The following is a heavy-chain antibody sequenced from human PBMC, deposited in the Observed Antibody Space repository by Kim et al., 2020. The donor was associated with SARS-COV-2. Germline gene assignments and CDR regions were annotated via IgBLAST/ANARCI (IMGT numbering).Heavy chain of an antibody. V-gene: IGHV3-23*01. CDR2: ATT. J-gene: IGHJ4*02. Sequence: ATTLYADSVKGRFAISRDNSKNTLYLQMTSLRADDTALYFCARGLGTPDYLGQGALVTVSS. D-gene: IGHD7-27*01. CDR3: ARGLGTPDY.